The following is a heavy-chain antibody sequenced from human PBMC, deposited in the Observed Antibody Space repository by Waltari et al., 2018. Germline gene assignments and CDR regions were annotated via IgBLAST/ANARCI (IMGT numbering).Heavy chain of an antibody. CDR2: IYTSGST. V-gene: IGHV4-4*07. D-gene: IGHD3-9*01. CDR3: AREDYDILTGTFYYMDV. J-gene: IGHJ6*03. CDR1: GGSISSYY. Sequence: VQLQESGPGLVKPSELLSLTCPVSGGSISSYYWRWIRQPGGKGLEWIGRIYTSGSTNYDPSLKSRVTMSVDTSKNQFSLKLSSVTAADTAVYYCAREDYDILTGTFYYMDVWGKGTTVTVSS.